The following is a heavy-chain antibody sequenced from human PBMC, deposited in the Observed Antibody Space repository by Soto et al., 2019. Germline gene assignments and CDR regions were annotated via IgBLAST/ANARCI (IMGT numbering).Heavy chain of an antibody. V-gene: IGHV3-11*01. CDR3: ARDRNYFGGRYEGY. Sequence: GGSLRLSCAASGCTLSDYYMSWIRQAPGKGLEWVSYISSSGSTIYYADSVKGRFTISRDNAKNSLYLQMNSLRAEDTAVYYCARDRNYFGGRYEGYWGQGTLVTVSS. CDR1: GCTLSDYY. J-gene: IGHJ4*02. CDR2: ISSSGSTI. D-gene: IGHD1-26*01.